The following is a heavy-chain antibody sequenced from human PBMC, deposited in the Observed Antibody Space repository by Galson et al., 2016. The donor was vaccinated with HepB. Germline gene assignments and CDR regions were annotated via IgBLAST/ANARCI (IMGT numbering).Heavy chain of an antibody. CDR1: GGFISSNNYH. CDR3: AKWVSFGHSDV. CDR2: ITYGGST. Sequence: SETLSLTCNVSGGFISSNNYHWGWVRQPPGKGLGWIGNITYGGSTLYNPSLEGRVTISLDASNNQFSLKVNSVTATDTAVYFCAKWVSFGHSDVWGKGTTVTVSS. D-gene: IGHD3-16*01. V-gene: IGHV4-39*01. J-gene: IGHJ6*04.